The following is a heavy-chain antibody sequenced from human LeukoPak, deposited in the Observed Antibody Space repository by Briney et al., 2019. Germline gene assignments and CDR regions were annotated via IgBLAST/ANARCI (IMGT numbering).Heavy chain of an antibody. CDR2: VSAYNGNT. CDR1: GYTFTSYG. CDR3: ASLARVPAANLYYYYYMDV. Sequence: GASVKVSCKASGYTFTSYGISWVRQAPGQGLEWMGWVSAYNGNTNYAQKLQGRVTMTTDTSTSTAYMELRSLRSDDTAVYYCASLARVPAANLYYYYYMDVWGKGTTVTVSS. J-gene: IGHJ6*03. V-gene: IGHV1-18*01. D-gene: IGHD2-2*01.